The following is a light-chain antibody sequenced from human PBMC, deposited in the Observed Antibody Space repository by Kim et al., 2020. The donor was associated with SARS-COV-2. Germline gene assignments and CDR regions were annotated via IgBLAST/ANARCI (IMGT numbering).Light chain of an antibody. CDR1: QSVGSR. J-gene: IGKJ5*01. CDR3: QQRISWPLT. V-gene: IGKV3-11*01. CDR2: DAS. Sequence: EIVLTQSPATLSLSPGERATLSCRASQSVGSRLAWYRQKPGQAPRLLIDDASNRATGIPARFSGSGSGTDFTLTISSLEPEDFAVYYCQQRISWPLTFGQGTRLGIK.